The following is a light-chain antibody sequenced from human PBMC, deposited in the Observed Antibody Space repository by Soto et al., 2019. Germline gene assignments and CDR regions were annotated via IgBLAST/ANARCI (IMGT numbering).Light chain of an antibody. CDR2: EVS. CDR3: SSYTSSSSWV. V-gene: IGLV2-14*01. J-gene: IGLJ3*02. Sequence: QSVLTQPASVSGSPGQSITISCTGTSSDVGGYNYVSWYQQHPGKAPKLMIYEVSNRPSGVSNRFSGSKSGNTDSLTISGLQAEDEADYYCSSYTSSSSWVFGGGTKLTVL. CDR1: SSDVGGYNY.